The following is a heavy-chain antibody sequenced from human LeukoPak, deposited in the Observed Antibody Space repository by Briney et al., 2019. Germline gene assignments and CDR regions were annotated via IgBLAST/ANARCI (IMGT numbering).Heavy chain of an antibody. V-gene: IGHV4-39*07. CDR2: IYYSGST. D-gene: IGHD2-15*01. CDR3: ARGRRIVVVLGATRTHRDYYMDV. J-gene: IGHJ6*03. CDR1: GASISSTSHY. Sequence: SETLSLTCTVSGASISSTSHYWGWIRQPPGKGLEWIGSIYYSGSTYYNTSLKSRVTISVDMSKNQFSLKLSSVTAADTAVYYCARGRRIVVVLGATRTHRDYYMDVWGKGTTVTVSS.